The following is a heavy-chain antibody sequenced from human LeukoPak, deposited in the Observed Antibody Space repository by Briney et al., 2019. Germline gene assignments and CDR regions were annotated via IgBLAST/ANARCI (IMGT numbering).Heavy chain of an antibody. V-gene: IGHV4-34*01. J-gene: IGHJ5*02. Sequence: PSETLSLTCAVYDESLNGYYWSWIRQPPGKGLEWIGEMNDSGRTTYNPSLESRATISAERSKNQFSLKLTSVTAADTAVYYCASGSWSRRFALWGQGTLVTVSS. CDR1: DESLNGYY. CDR3: ASGSWSRRFAL. CDR2: MNDSGRT. D-gene: IGHD1-14*01.